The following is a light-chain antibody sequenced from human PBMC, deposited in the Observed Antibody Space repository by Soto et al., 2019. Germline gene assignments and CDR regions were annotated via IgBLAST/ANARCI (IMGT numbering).Light chain of an antibody. J-gene: IGLJ2*01. CDR3: AVWDGSRNCVI. CDR2: YDD. V-gene: IGLV1-36*01. Sequence: QPVLTQPPSVSEAPRQRVTISCSGSSSNIGNNAVNWYQQLPGKSPKLLIYYDDLVPSGVSDRFSGSKSGTSASLAISGLQSEDDADYYCAVWDGSRNCVIFGGGTKLTVL. CDR1: SSNIGNNA.